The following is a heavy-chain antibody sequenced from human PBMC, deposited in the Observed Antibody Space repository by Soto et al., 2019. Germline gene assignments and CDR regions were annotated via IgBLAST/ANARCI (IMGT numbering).Heavy chain of an antibody. V-gene: IGHV2-5*01. Sequence: QITLKESGTTLVQPTQTLTLTCTFSGFSLTDTGATMGWNSQAPGKGLEWLALIYWYDDKRYNPSLKNRITIAKITSMNQVILTLSSVGPEDTATYYCAHSHFEIFAGAFESWGPGTLVTVSS. J-gene: IGHJ5*01. CDR1: GFSLTDTGAT. CDR3: AHSHFEIFAGAFES. CDR2: IYWYDDK. D-gene: IGHD3-3*01.